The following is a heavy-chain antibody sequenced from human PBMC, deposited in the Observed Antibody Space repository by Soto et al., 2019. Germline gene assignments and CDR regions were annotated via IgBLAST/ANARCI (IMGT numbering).Heavy chain of an antibody. J-gene: IGHJ6*02. D-gene: IGHD6-13*01. Sequence: GGSLRLSCAASGFTFDDYTMHWVRQAPGKGLESVSLISWDGGSTYYADSVKGRFTISRDNSKNSLYLQMNSLRTEDTALYYCAKDLYKSIAAAGTFGMDVWGQGTTVTVSS. CDR1: GFTFDDYT. CDR3: AKDLYKSIAAAGTFGMDV. CDR2: ISWDGGST. V-gene: IGHV3-43*01.